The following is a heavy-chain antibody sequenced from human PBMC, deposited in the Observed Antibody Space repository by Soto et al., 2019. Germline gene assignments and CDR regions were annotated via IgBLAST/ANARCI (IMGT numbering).Heavy chain of an antibody. Sequence: SGPRGEPTQTLTLTCSFSGFSLSTVSMCVSWIRQTPGKALEYLALIDWEDEKFYSASLKTRLTISKDTSKNQVVLTMTDMDPADTATYYCARLRVDSGGYHFDIWGQGTLVTVSS. CDR3: ARLRVDSGGYHFDI. J-gene: IGHJ4*02. V-gene: IGHV2-70*01. D-gene: IGHD2-21*01. CDR1: GFSLSTVSMC. CDR2: IDWEDEK.